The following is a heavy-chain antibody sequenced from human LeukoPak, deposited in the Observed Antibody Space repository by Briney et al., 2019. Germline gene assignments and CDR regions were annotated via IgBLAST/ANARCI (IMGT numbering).Heavy chain of an antibody. CDR3: ARVSLQWLFSLYYFDY. Sequence: PGGSLRLSCAASGFTFSSYAMHWVRQAPGKGLEWVAVISYDRSNKYYADSVKGRFTISRDNSKNTLYLQMNSLRAGDTAVYYCARVSLQWLFSLYYFDYWGQGTLVTVSS. CDR1: GFTFSSYA. D-gene: IGHD3-22*01. J-gene: IGHJ4*02. CDR2: ISYDRSNK. V-gene: IGHV3-30*04.